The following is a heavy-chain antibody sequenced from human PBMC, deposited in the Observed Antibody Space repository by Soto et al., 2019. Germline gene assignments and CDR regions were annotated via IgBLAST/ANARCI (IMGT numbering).Heavy chain of an antibody. D-gene: IGHD4-17*01. CDR3: ARAKSDSGDHGFDY. J-gene: IGHJ4*02. Sequence: SDGTNYGDSAKGRFTTSRDNAENSLHLQMNSLRAGDTAIYYCARAKSDSGDHGFDYWGQGTLVTVSS. CDR2: SDGT. V-gene: IGHV3-13*01.